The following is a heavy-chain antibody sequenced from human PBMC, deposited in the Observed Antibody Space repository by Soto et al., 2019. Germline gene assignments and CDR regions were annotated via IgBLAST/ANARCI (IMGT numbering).Heavy chain of an antibody. J-gene: IGHJ4*02. CDR2: SIPIVGTA. CDR1: GGTYNCYC. CDR3: ARDWYYFCSSGYYYYFDS. Sequence: CDASGGTYNCYCIRQAPEEARQGIEWMGGSIPIVGTANYAQKFQGRVTITADEPTTTAYMALSSLRSEDPAVYYCARDWYYFCSSGYYYYFDSWGQGTLVTVSS. V-gene: IGHV1-69*01. D-gene: IGHD3-22*01.